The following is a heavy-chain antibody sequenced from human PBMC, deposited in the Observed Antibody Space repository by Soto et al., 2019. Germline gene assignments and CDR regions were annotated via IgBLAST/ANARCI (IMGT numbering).Heavy chain of an antibody. Sequence: ASVKVSCKRSGYTFTSNNLHWVRRAPGQGLEWVGRINPSSGGTIYAQKLQGRVSMTRETPTRKVYIELSSLRSDDTALYYCARDIAADGTCRWFDPWG. CDR1: GYTFTSNN. J-gene: IGHJ5*02. V-gene: IGHV1-46*01. CDR3: ARDIAADGTCRWFDP. D-gene: IGHD6-25*01. CDR2: INPSSGGT.